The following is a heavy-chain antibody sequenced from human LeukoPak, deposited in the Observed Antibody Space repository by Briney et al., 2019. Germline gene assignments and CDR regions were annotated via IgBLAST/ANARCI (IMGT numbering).Heavy chain of an antibody. CDR2: IIPIFGTA. J-gene: IGHJ5*02. D-gene: IGHD4-11*01. Sequence: SVKVSCKASGYTFTSYYMHWVRQAPGQGLEWMGRIIPIFGTANYAQKFQGRVTITTDESTSTAYMELSSLRSEDTAVYYCASGNYQFDPWGQGTLVTVSS. CDR3: ASGNYQFDP. V-gene: IGHV1-69*05. CDR1: GYTFTSYY.